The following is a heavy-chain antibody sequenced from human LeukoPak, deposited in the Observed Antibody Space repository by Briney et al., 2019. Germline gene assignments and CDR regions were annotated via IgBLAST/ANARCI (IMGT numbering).Heavy chain of an antibody. D-gene: IGHD1-26*01. CDR2: VKDDGSEQ. CDR1: GFTFNNYW. J-gene: IGHJ4*02. Sequence: GGSLRLSCAASGFTFNNYWMSWVRQAPGKGLEWVASVKDDGSEQYYVDSVKGRFTISRDNAKNSLYLQMNSLRAEDTAVYYCAKVGGSYPPNPLLFDYWGQGTLVTVSS. CDR3: AKVGGSYPPNPLLFDY. V-gene: IGHV3-7*03.